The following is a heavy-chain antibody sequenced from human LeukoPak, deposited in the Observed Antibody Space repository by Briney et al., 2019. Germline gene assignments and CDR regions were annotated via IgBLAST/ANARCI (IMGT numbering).Heavy chain of an antibody. CDR1: GFSVSTSGVS. J-gene: IGHJ3*02. D-gene: IGHD3-9*01. CDR2: IYWDDDK. V-gene: IGHV2-5*02. Sequence: SGPTLVKPTQTLTLTCTFSGFSVSTSGVSVGWIRQPPGKALEWLALIYWDDDKRYSPSLKSRLTITKDTSRNQVVLRMTNMDPVDTATYYCAHRNILTGYYRVLGGLDIRGQGTMVTVSS. CDR3: AHRNILTGYYRVLGGLDI.